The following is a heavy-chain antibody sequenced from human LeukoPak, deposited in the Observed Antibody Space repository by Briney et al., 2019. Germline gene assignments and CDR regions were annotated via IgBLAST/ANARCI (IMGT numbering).Heavy chain of an antibody. CDR1: GGSISSGGYC. V-gene: IGHV4-31*03. CDR2: IYYSGST. Sequence: PSETLSLTCTVSGGSISSGGYCWSWIRQHPGKGLEWIGYIYYSGSTYYSPSLKSRVTISVDTSKNQFSLKLSSVTAADTAVYYCARDSGGWFYFDYWGQGTLVTVSS. D-gene: IGHD6-19*01. J-gene: IGHJ4*02. CDR3: ARDSGGWFYFDY.